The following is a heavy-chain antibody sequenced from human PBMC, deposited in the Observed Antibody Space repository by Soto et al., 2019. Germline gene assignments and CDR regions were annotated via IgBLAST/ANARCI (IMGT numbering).Heavy chain of an antibody. CDR2: ISAYNGNT. Sequence: ASVKVSCKASGYTFTSYGISWVRQAPGQGLEWMGWISAYNGNTNYAQKLQGRVTMTTDTSTSTAYMELRSLRSDDTAVYYCARDLDWNYSDYYYYGMDVWGQGTTVTVSS. CDR1: GYTFTSYG. V-gene: IGHV1-18*01. J-gene: IGHJ6*02. CDR3: ARDLDWNYSDYYYYGMDV. D-gene: IGHD1-7*01.